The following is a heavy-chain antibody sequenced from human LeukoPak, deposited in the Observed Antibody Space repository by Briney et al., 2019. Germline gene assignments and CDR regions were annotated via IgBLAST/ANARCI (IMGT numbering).Heavy chain of an antibody. V-gene: IGHV1-3*01. CDR3: AREGLTTLYYYYGMDV. Sequence: ASVKVSCTASGYTFTSYAMHWVRQAPGQRLEWMGWINAGNGNTKYSQKFQGRVTITRDTSASTAYMELSSLRSEDTAVYYCAREGLTTLYYYYGMDVWGQGTTVTVSS. D-gene: IGHD4-11*01. CDR1: GYTFTSYA. CDR2: INAGNGNT. J-gene: IGHJ6*02.